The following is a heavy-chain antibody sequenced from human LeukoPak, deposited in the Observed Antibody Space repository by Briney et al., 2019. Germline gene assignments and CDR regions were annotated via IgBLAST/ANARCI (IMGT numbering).Heavy chain of an antibody. D-gene: IGHD6-13*01. J-gene: IGHJ4*02. CDR2: VSGNGGVT. CDR1: GFTFSRHW. V-gene: IGHV3-23*01. CDR3: AKGQGVYSSSWPNFDY. Sequence: GGSLRLSCAASGFTFSRHWMGWVRQAPGKGLEWVSTVSGNGGVTYHADSVKGRFTITRDNAKNTLYLQMNSLRAEDTAVYYCAKGQGVYSSSWPNFDYWGQGTLVAVSS.